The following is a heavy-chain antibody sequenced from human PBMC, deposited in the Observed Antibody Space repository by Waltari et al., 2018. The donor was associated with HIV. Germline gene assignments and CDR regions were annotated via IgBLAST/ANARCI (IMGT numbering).Heavy chain of an antibody. CDR1: GFTFRSNG. CDR2: IWYDGSNK. J-gene: IGHJ4*02. CDR3: ARSVYGDYAVDY. V-gene: IGHV3-33*01. D-gene: IGHD4-17*01. Sequence: QVQLVDAGGGVVQRGGALSLSCSASGFTFRSNGMHWSRQAPGKGLEWGAVIWYDGSNKYYADSVKGRFTISRDNSKNTLYLQMNSLRAEDTAVYYCARSVYGDYAVDYWGQGTLVTVSS.